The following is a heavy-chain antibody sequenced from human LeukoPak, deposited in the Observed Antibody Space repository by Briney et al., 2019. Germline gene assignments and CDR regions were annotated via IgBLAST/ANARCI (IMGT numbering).Heavy chain of an antibody. CDR1: GFTFSNYW. V-gene: IGHV3-21*01. J-gene: IGHJ4*02. D-gene: IGHD4-11*01. CDR3: ARDSYSNLISFDY. CDR2: ISSSSSYI. Sequence: PGGSLRLSCAASGFTFSNYWMHWVRQAPGKGLEWVSSISSSSSYIYYADSVKGRFTISRDNAKNSLYLQMNSLRAEDTAVYYCARDSYSNLISFDYWGQGTLVTVSS.